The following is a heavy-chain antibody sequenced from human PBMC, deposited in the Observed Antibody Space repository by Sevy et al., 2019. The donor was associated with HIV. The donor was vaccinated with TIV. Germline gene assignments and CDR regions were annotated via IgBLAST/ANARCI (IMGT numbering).Heavy chain of an antibody. CDR1: GGSISSYY. CDR2: LYTTGNT. J-gene: IGHJ4*02. CDR3: ARGSWDFNY. Sequence: SETLSLTCTVSGGSISSYYWTWIRPPAGKGLEWIGRLYTTGNTNYNPSLKSRVTMSVDTSKNQFSLKLSSVTAADTVVYYCARGSWDFNYWGQGTLVTVSS. D-gene: IGHD6-13*01. V-gene: IGHV4-4*07.